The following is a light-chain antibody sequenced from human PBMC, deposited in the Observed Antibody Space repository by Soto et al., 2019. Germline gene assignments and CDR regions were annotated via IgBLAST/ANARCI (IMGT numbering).Light chain of an antibody. J-gene: IGLJ2*01. CDR3: SSYTSSSTVV. CDR1: SSDVGGYNY. Sequence: QSVLTQPASVSGSPGQSITISCTGTSSDVGGYNYVSWYQQHPGKAPKLMIYDVSNRPSGVSNHFSASKSGNTASLTISGLQAEDEANYYCSSYTSSSTVVFGGGTKVTVL. V-gene: IGLV2-14*01. CDR2: DVS.